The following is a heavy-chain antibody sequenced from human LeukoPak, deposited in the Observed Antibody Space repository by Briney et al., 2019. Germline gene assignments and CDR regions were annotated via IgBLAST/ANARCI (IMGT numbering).Heavy chain of an antibody. CDR2: INYSGRT. J-gene: IGHJ4*02. CDR3: VRGDYYGSGTYGHFEY. Sequence: SETLSLTCTVSGGSISSGNDYWSWIRQSPGKGLEWIGYINYSGRTYYDPSLKSRITMSRDTSKNQFSLRLTSVTAADTAVYFCVRGDYYGSGTYGHFEYWGQGTLVTVSS. V-gene: IGHV4-30-4*01. D-gene: IGHD3-10*01. CDR1: GGSISSGNDY.